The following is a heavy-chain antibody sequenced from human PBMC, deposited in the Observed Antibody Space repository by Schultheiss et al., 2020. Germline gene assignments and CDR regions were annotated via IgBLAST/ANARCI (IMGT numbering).Heavy chain of an antibody. CDR1: GGSISSSSYY. CDR2: IYYSGST. J-gene: IGHJ4*02. CDR3: AVTGAYYDMTFDY. V-gene: IGHV4-39*01. Sequence: LETLSLTCTVSGGSISSSSYYWGWIRQPPGKGLEWIGSIYYSGSTYYNPSLKSRVTISVDTSKNQFSLKLSSVTAADTAVYYCAVTGAYYDMTFDYWGQGTLVTVSS. D-gene: IGHD3-22*01.